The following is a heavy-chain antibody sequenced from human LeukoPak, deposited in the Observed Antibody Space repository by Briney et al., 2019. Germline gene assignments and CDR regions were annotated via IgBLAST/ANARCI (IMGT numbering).Heavy chain of an antibody. V-gene: IGHV5-51*01. J-gene: IGHJ3*02. CDR3: ARPESPNDAFDI. Sequence: GGSLRLSCKGSGYSFTSYWIGWVRQMPGKGLEWMGIIYPGDSDTRYSPSFQGQVTISADKSISTAYLQWSSLKASDTAMYYCARPESPNDAFDIWGQGTMVTVSS. CDR2: IYPGDSDT. CDR1: GYSFTSYW.